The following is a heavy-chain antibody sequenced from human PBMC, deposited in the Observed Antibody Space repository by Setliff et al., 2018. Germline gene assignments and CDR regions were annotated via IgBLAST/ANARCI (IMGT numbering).Heavy chain of an antibody. V-gene: IGHV4-34*01. CDR2: INQSGST. J-gene: IGHJ4*02. CDR1: GGSFNSYY. Sequence: SETLSLTCAVYGGSFNSYYWSWIRQPPGKGLEWIGEINQSGSTNYNPSLKSRVTMSVDTSKNQFSLKLSSVTAADTAVYYCARGRSNFWGYYFDYWGQGTLVTVSS. D-gene: IGHD3-3*01. CDR3: ARGRSNFWGYYFDY.